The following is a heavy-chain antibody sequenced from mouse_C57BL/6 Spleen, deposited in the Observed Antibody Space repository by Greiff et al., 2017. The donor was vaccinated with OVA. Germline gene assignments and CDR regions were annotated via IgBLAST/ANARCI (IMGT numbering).Heavy chain of an antibody. CDR3: ARATSNYAFAY. D-gene: IGHD2-5*01. Sequence: SFNISFNSSLYTFTSYYINFVKQSHGKSLEWIGVINPYNGGTSYNQKFKGKATLTVDKSSSTAYMELNSLTSEDSAVYYCARATSNYAFAYWGQGTLVTVSA. J-gene: IGHJ3*01. V-gene: IGHV1-19*01. CDR1: LYTFTSYY. CDR2: INPYNGGT.